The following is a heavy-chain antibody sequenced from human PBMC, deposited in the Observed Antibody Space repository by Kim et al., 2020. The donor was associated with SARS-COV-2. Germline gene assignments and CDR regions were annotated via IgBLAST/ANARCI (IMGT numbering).Heavy chain of an antibody. D-gene: IGHD3-22*01. CDR2: ISWNSGTV. Sequence: GGSLRLSCAASGFTFGDYAMNWFRQAPGKGLEWVSGISWNSGTVTSADSVKGRFTFSSDNDNNYLYLQMNRNRAENAASSYYAKIPTLAVSGGYDYPYF. CDR1: GFTFGDYA. V-gene: IGHV3-9*01. CDR3: AKIPTLAVSGGYDYPYF. J-gene: IGHJ4*01.